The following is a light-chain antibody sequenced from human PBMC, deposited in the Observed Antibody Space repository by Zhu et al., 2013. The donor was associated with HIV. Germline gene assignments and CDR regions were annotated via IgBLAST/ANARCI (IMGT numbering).Light chain of an antibody. V-gene: IGKV1-17*01. CDR1: QGIRND. CDR2: AAS. CDR3: QEYNSYWT. J-gene: IGKJ1*01. Sequence: IQMTQSPSSLSASVGDRVTITCRASQGIRNDLAWYQQKPGKAPNLLIYAASSLQSGVPSRFSGSGSGTEFTLTISSLQPDDFATYYCQEYNSYWTFGQGTKVEIK.